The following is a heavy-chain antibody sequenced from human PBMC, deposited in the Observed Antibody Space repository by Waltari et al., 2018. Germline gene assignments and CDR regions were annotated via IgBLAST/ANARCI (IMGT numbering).Heavy chain of an antibody. CDR2: IIPILGIA. V-gene: IGHV1-69*02. J-gene: IGHJ4*02. CDR1: GGTFSSST. CDR3: ASLSEYSSSGFDY. D-gene: IGHD6-6*01. Sequence: QVQLVQSGAEVKKPGSSVKVSCKASGGTFSSSTIRWVRQAPGHGIEWMGRIIPILGIANYAQKFQGRVTITADKSTSTAYMELSSLRSEDTAVYYCASLSEYSSSGFDYWGQGTLVTVSS.